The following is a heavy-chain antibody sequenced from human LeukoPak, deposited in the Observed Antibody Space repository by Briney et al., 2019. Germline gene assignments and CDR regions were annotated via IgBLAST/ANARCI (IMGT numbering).Heavy chain of an antibody. J-gene: IGHJ4*02. V-gene: IGHV3-30*18. D-gene: IGHD4-17*01. CDR2: LSYDGTNT. CDR1: GFTFSSYS. CDR3: AKGGTSVTRYVDY. Sequence: GGSLRLSCVASGFTFSSYSMQWVRQTPGKVLEWVGILSYDGTNTYYGESVKGRFTISRDNSQNTVYLQMNSLRAEDTAVYYCAKGGTSVTRYVDYWGQGTLVTVSS.